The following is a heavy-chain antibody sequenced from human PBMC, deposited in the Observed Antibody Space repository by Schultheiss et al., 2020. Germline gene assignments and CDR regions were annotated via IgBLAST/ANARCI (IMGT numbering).Heavy chain of an antibody. CDR3: ARDPAPKGVQLAGQDNWFDP. Sequence: SQTLSLTCTVSGGSISSYYWSWIRQPPGKGLEWIGYIYYSGSTYYNPSLKSRVTISVDTSKNQFSLKLSSVTAADTAVYYCARDPAPKGVQLAGQDNWFDPWGQGTLVTVSS. J-gene: IGHJ5*02. CDR1: GGSISSYY. CDR2: IYYSGST. D-gene: IGHD1-1*01. V-gene: IGHV4-59*04.